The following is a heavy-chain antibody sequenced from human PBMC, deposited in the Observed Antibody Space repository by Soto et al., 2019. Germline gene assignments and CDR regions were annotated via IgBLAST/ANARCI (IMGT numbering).Heavy chain of an antibody. CDR1: GGSFSGYY. CDR2: INHSGST. D-gene: IGHD3-3*01. CDR3: ARGGIFGVVMPPFDP. V-gene: IGHV4-34*01. J-gene: IGHJ5*02. Sequence: SETLSLTCAVYGGSFSGYYWSWIRQPPGKGLEWIGEINHSGSTNYNPSLKSRVTISVDTSKNQFSLKLSSVTAADTAVYYCARGGIFGVVMPPFDPWGQGTLVTVSS.